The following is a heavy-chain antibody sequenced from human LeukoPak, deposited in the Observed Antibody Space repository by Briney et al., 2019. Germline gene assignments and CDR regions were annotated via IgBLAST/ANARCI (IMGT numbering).Heavy chain of an antibody. Sequence: SETLSLTRKVSGGSINSYYWSWIRQPPGKGLEWVGYIYYIGKTNYNPSLKSRVTISVDTSKNQFSLNLSSLTAADTAVYYCARLPGIAESGKAVDYWGQGTLATVSS. D-gene: IGHD6-19*01. V-gene: IGHV4-59*01. CDR2: IYYIGKT. J-gene: IGHJ4*02. CDR1: GGSINSYY. CDR3: ARLPGIAESGKAVDY.